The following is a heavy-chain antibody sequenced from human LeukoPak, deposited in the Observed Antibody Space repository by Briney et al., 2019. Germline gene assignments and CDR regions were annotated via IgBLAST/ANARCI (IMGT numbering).Heavy chain of an antibody. CDR2: ISSSSYI. CDR1: GFTFSSYS. V-gene: IGHV3-21*06. Sequence: GESLKISCAASGFTFSSYSVNWVRQAPGKGLEWVSSISSSSYIYYADSVKGRFTISRDNAKNSLHLQVNSLRAEDTAVYYCVRERFHGSGAPKFDFWGQGTLVTVSS. J-gene: IGHJ4*02. CDR3: VRERFHGSGAPKFDF. D-gene: IGHD3-10*01.